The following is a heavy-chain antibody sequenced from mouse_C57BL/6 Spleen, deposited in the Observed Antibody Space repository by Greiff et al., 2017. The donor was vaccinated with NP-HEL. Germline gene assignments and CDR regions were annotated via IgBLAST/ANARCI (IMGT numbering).Heavy chain of an antibody. CDR3: ARWGYGNYFDY. CDR1: GYSFTGYY. D-gene: IGHD2-1*01. V-gene: IGHV1-43*01. Sequence: VQLKQSGPELVKPGASVKISCKASGYSFTGYYMHWVKQSSEKSLEWIGEINPSTGGTSYNQKFKGKATLTVDKSSSTAYMQLKSLTSEDSAVYYCARWGYGNYFDYWGQGTTLTVSS. CDR2: INPSTGGT. J-gene: IGHJ2*01.